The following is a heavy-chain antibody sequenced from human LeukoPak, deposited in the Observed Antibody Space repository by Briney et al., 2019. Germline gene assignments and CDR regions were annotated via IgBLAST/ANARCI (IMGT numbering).Heavy chain of an antibody. Sequence: EGSLRLSCAASGFTFSSYAMHWVRQAPGKGLEWVAVISYDGSNKYYADSVKGRFTISRDNSKNTLYLQMNSLRAEDTAVYYCARDPYDSSGYFDYWGQGTLVTVSS. CDR3: ARDPYDSSGYFDY. CDR2: ISYDGSNK. D-gene: IGHD3-22*01. CDR1: GFTFSSYA. J-gene: IGHJ4*02. V-gene: IGHV3-30*04.